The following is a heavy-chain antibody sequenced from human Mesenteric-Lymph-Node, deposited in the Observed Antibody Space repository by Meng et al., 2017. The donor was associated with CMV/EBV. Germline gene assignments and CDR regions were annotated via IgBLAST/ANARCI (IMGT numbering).Heavy chain of an antibody. V-gene: IGHV3-30*02. J-gene: IGHJ6*02. CDR2: IRYDGSNK. Sequence: GGSLRLSCAASGFTFSRYGMNWVRQAPGKGLEWVAFIRYDGSNKYYADSVKGRFTISRDNSKNTLYLQMNSLRAEDTAVYYCAKDRTVLKYFYYGMDVWGQGTTVTVSS. CDR3: AKDRTVLKYFYYGMDV. D-gene: IGHD2-8*02. CDR1: GFTFSRYG.